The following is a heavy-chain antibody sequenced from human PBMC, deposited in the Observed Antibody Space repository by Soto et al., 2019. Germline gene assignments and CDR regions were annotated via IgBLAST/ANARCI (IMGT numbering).Heavy chain of an antibody. D-gene: IGHD6-13*01. Sequence: TSETLSLTCTVSGGSISSGGYYWSWIRQHPGKGLEWIGYIYYSGSTYYNPSLKSRVTISVDTSKNQFSLKLSSVTAADTAVYYCASYSSSSPIDWFDPWGQGTLVTVSS. V-gene: IGHV4-31*03. CDR1: GGSISSGGYY. CDR2: IYYSGST. J-gene: IGHJ5*02. CDR3: ASYSSSSPIDWFDP.